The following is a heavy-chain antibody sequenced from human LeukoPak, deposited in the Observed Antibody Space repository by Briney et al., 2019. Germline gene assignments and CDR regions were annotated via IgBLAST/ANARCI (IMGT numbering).Heavy chain of an antibody. CDR2: ISAYNGNT. V-gene: IGHV1-18*01. Sequence: GASVNVSCKASGYTFTSYGISWVRQAPGQGIEWMGWISAYNGNTNYAQKLQGRVTMTTDTSTSTAYMELRSLRSDDTAVYYCARDRYSSSWYQPFDYWGQGTLVTVSS. J-gene: IGHJ4*02. D-gene: IGHD6-13*01. CDR3: ARDRYSSSWYQPFDY. CDR1: GYTFTSYG.